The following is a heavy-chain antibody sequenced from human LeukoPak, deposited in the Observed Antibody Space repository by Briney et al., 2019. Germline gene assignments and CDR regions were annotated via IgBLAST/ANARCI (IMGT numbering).Heavy chain of an antibody. D-gene: IGHD6-13*01. Sequence: SETLSLTCTVSGGSISSSSYYWGWIRQPPGKGLEWIGSIYYSGSTYYNPSLKSRVTISVDTSKNQFSLKLSSVTAADTAVYYCARTYSSSWSYCDSWGQGTLVTVSS. CDR1: GGSISSSSYY. CDR3: ARTYSSSWSYCDS. V-gene: IGHV4-39*07. J-gene: IGHJ4*02. CDR2: IYYSGST.